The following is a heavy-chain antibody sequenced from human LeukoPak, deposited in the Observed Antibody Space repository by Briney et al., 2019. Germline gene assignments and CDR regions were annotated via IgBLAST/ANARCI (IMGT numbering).Heavy chain of an antibody. D-gene: IGHD4-23*01. CDR2: IYYSGST. V-gene: IGHV4-39*01. CDR3: AAQTGVTPFDY. Sequence: PSETLSLTCTVSGGSISSSSYYWGWIRQPPGKGLEWIGSIYYSGSTYYNPSLKSRVTISVDTSKNQFSLKLRSVTAADTAVYYCAAQTGVTPFDYWGQGTLVTVSS. J-gene: IGHJ4*02. CDR1: GGSISSSSYY.